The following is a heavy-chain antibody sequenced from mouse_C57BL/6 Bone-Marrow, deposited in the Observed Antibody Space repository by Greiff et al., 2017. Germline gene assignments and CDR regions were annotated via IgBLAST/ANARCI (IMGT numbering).Heavy chain of an antibody. CDR1: GFTFSDYG. V-gene: IGHV5-17*01. J-gene: IGHJ4*01. D-gene: IGHD2-5*01. CDR2: ISSGSSTI. Sequence: EVQGVESGGGLVKPGGSLKLSCAASGFTFSDYGMHWVRQAPEKGLEWVAYISSGSSTIYSADTVKGRFTISSDNAKNTLFLQMTRLRSEDTAMYYCARTSYYSNYVHYAMDYWCQGTAVTVSS. CDR3: ARTSYYSNYVHYAMDY.